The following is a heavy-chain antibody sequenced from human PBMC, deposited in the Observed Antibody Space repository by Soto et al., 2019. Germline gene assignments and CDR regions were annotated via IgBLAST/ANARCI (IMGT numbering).Heavy chain of an antibody. CDR1: GLTVRGRKY. CDR3: ASWLEREHAYDI. J-gene: IGHJ3*02. Sequence: DVQLVASGGGLIQPGGSLRLSCAALGLTVRGRKYITWVRQAPGKGLEWVSALYDVDGTYYADSAKGRFTISRDNSNNIIYLQMNSLGHDDTAVYYCASWLEREHAYDIWGLGTKVTVSS. D-gene: IGHD1-1*01. V-gene: IGHV3-53*01. CDR2: LYDVDGT.